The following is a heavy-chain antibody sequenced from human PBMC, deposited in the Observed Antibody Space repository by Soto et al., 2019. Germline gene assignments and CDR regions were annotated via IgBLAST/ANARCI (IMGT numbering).Heavy chain of an antibody. Sequence: SETLSLTCTVSGGSISSSSYYWGWIRQPPGKGLEWIGSIYYSGSTYYNPSLKSRVTISVDTSKNQFSLKLSSVTAADTAVYYCASRRDGYKGWGQGTLVTVSS. CDR3: ASRRDGYKG. CDR2: IYYSGST. CDR1: GGSISSSSYY. V-gene: IGHV4-39*01. D-gene: IGHD5-12*01. J-gene: IGHJ4*02.